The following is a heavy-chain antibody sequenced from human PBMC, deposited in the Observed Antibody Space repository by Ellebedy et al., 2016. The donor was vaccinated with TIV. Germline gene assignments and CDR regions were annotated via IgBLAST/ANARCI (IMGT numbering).Heavy chain of an antibody. J-gene: IGHJ6*02. Sequence: GESLKISCAASGFTFSSYGMHLVRQAPGKGLEWVAVIWYDGSNKYYADSVKGRFTISRDNSKNMLYLQMNSLRAEDTAVYYCARDHYDYVWGSYRSAGMDVWGQGTTVTVSS. CDR1: GFTFSSYG. CDR3: ARDHYDYVWGSYRSAGMDV. V-gene: IGHV3-33*01. CDR2: IWYDGSNK. D-gene: IGHD3-16*02.